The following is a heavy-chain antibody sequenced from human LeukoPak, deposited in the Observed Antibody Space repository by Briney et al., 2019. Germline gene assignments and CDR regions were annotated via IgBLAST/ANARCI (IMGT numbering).Heavy chain of an antibody. CDR1: GFTFSSYE. CDR2: ISSSGSTI. D-gene: IGHD3-16*02. CDR3: ARVSDYVWGSYRFYYFDY. J-gene: IGHJ4*02. Sequence: GGSLRLSCAASGFTFSSYEMNWVRQAPGKGLEWVSYISSSGSTIYYADSVKGRFTISRDNAKNSLYLQMNSLRAKDTAVYYCARVSDYVWGSYRFYYFDYWGQGTLVTVSS. V-gene: IGHV3-48*03.